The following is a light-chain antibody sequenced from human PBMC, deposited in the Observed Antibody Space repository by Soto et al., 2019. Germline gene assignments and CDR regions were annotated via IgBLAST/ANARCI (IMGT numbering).Light chain of an antibody. CDR2: LGS. CDR3: MQGLQTPHP. CDR1: QSLLHNSGYNY. J-gene: IGKJ2*01. V-gene: IGKV2-28*01. Sequence: DIVMPQSPLSLPVTPGEPASSSCRSSQSLLHNSGYNYLDWYLQKPGQSPQLLIYLGSNRASGGPDRVSSRGSGTDFTMKISSVEAEDVGISDCMQGLQTPHPFGQGTKLELK.